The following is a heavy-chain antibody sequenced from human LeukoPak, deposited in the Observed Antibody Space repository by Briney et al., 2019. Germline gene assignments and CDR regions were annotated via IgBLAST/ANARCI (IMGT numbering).Heavy chain of an antibody. CDR1: GGSISNYY. CDR2: IHYSGHT. V-gene: IGHV4-59*01. D-gene: IGHD6-13*01. Sequence: SGTLSLTCTVSGGSISNYYWSWIRQPPGKGLEWIAYIHYSGHTNYNPSLQSPVTISLATSTNQFPLKLTSVAAADTAHCSCARQQLPAGTYYFDYWGQGTLVTVSS. CDR3: ARQQLPAGTYYFDY. J-gene: IGHJ4*02.